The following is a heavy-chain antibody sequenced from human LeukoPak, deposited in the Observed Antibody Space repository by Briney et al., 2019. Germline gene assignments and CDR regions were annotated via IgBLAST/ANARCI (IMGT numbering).Heavy chain of an antibody. D-gene: IGHD6-13*01. V-gene: IGHV1-8*03. CDR3: ARGQQLVDLGLDYYYMDV. J-gene: IGHJ6*03. CDR1: GYTFTSYD. CDR2: MNPNSGNT. Sequence: ASVKVSCKASGYTFTSYDINWVRQATGQGLEWTGWMNPNSGNTGYAQKFQGRVTITRNTSISTAYMELSSLRSEDTAVYYCARGQQLVDLGLDYYYMDVWGKGTTVTVSS.